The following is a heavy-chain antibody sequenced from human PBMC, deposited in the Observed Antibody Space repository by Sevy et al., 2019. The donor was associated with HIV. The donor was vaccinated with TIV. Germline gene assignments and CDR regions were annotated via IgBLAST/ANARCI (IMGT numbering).Heavy chain of an antibody. Sequence: GGSLRLSCAASGFTFSSYAMHWVRQAPGKGLEWVAVISYDGSNKYYADSVKGRFTISRDNSKNTLYLQMNSLRAEDTAVYYCAGAPRGIQLWALDYWGREPWSPSPQ. V-gene: IGHV3-30-3*01. CDR2: ISYDGSNK. D-gene: IGHD5-18*01. CDR1: GFTFSSYA. J-gene: IGHJ4*02. CDR3: AGAPRGIQLWALDY.